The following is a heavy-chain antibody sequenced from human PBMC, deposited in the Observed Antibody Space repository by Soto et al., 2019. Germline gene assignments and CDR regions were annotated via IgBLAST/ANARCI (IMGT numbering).Heavy chain of an antibody. D-gene: IGHD3-22*01. CDR1: GFTFSSYA. J-gene: IGHJ4*02. CDR2: ISYDGSNK. Sequence: GGSLRLSCAASGFTFSSYAMHWVRQAPGKGLEWVAVISYDGSNKYYADSVKGRFTISRDNSKNTLYLQMNSLRAEDTAVYYCARDLTYYDSSGYPGYYFDYWGQGTLVTVSS. V-gene: IGHV3-30-3*01. CDR3: ARDLTYYDSSGYPGYYFDY.